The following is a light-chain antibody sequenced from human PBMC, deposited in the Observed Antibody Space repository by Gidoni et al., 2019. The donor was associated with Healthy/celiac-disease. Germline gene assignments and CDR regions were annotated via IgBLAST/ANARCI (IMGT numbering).Light chain of an antibody. V-gene: IGLV2-14*03. Sequence: QSALTQPASVSGSPGQSITIPCTGTSSDVGGYNYLSWYQQHPGKAPKLMIYDVSKRPSGVSNRFSGSKSGNTASLTISGLQAEDEADYYCSSYTSSSTLVFGGGTKLTVL. J-gene: IGLJ3*02. CDR2: DVS. CDR3: SSYTSSSTLV. CDR1: SSDVGGYNY.